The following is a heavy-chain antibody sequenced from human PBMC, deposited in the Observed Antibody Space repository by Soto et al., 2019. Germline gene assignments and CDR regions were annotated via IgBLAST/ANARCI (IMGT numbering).Heavy chain of an antibody. J-gene: IGHJ4*02. CDR1: GFTFSSYG. CDR3: AKDLWGSGSPFDY. CDR2: ISYDGSNK. V-gene: IGHV3-30*18. D-gene: IGHD3-16*01. Sequence: QVQLVESGGGVVQPGRSLRLSCAASGFTFSSYGMHWVRQAPGKGLEWVAVISYDGSNKYYADSVKGRFTISRDNXXXTLYLQMNSLRAEDTAVYYCAKDLWGSGSPFDYWGQGTLVTVSS.